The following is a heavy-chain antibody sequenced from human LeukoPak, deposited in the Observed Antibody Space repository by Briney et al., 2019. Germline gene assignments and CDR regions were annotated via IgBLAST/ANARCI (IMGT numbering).Heavy chain of an antibody. CDR2: TYYRSTWYN. CDR1: GDRVSSNSVT. V-gene: IGHV6-1*01. J-gene: IGHJ5*02. D-gene: IGHD2-2*01. Sequence: SQTLSLTCALSGDRVSSNSVTWNWIRQSPSRGLEWLGGTYYRSTWYNDYAVSVRGRITVNPDTSKNQFSLHLNSVTPEDTAVYYCARRLTQYDCFDPWGQGILVTVSS. CDR3: ARRLTQYDCFDP.